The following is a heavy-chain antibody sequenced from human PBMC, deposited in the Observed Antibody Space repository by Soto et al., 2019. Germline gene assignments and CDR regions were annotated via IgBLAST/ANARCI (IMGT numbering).Heavy chain of an antibody. CDR3: ARDSIATDYGDYKSGDWFDP. Sequence: GGSLRLSCAASGFTFSSYAMHWVRQAPGKGLEWVAVISYDGSNKYYADSVKGRFTISRDNSKNTLYLQMNSLRAEDTAVYYCARDSIATDYGDYKSGDWFDPWGQGTLVTVSS. CDR1: GFTFSSYA. V-gene: IGHV3-30-3*01. D-gene: IGHD4-17*01. J-gene: IGHJ5*02. CDR2: ISYDGSNK.